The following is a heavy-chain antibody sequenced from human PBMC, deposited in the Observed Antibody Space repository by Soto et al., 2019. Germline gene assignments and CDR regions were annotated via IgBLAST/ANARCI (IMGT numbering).Heavy chain of an antibody. D-gene: IGHD1-1*01. V-gene: IGHV1-46*04. CDR2: INPSARSA. Sequence: LPNDYLHWVLQAPGQGLEWVGMINPSARSASYAQKLRGRLTMDRDTSTTTVYMEMSRLTSEDTAVYYCARDNSAANGVLDHWGLGTLVTVSS. J-gene: IGHJ4*02. CDR1: LPNDY. CDR3: ARDNSAANGVLDH.